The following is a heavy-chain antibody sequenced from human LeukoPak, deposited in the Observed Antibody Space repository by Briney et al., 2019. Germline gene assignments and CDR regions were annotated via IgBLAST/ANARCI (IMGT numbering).Heavy chain of an antibody. CDR1: GFTFSHYY. Sequence: GGSLTLSCTASGFTFSHYYMSWIRQAPGKGLEWVSYISSSGSTIYYAHSVKGRYTISRENAKNSLYLQMNSLIVEDTALYYCAKTGGIVAAHWRQGTLDTVSS. CDR2: ISSSGSTI. CDR3: AKTGGIVAAH. V-gene: IGHV3-11*01. J-gene: IGHJ4*02. D-gene: IGHD6-13*01.